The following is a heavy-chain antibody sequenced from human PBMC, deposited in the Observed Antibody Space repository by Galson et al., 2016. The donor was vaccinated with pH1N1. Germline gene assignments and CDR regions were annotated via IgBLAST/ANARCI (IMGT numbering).Heavy chain of an antibody. J-gene: IGHJ4*02. V-gene: IGHV4-61*02. CDR1: GVSVNSPTYY. D-gene: IGHD3-22*01. CDR2: FHTSGST. Sequence: TLSLTCTVSGVSVNSPTYYWSWIRQPAGKGLEWIGRFHTSGSTNYKPSLHSRVTISLDASNNLFSLKLTSVTAADTAVYYCAREADSSDSTGYYYKTFDYWGQGILVTVSS. CDR3: AREADSSDSTGYYYKTFDY.